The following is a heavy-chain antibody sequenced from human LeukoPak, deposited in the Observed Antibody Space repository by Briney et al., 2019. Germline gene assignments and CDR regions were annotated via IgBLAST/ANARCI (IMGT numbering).Heavy chain of an antibody. CDR1: GGYISGFY. CDR3: ATYYSDSSAYVHYLDS. V-gene: IGHV4-59*03. CDR2: VHCSGST. D-gene: IGHD3-22*01. J-gene: IGHJ4*02. Sequence: SETLSLTCTVSGGYISGFYWSWIRQPPEKGLEWIGYVHCSGSTNYNPSLKSRVIISVDSSKNQFSLKLSSVTAADTAVYYCATYYSDSSAYVHYLDSWGQGTLVTVSS.